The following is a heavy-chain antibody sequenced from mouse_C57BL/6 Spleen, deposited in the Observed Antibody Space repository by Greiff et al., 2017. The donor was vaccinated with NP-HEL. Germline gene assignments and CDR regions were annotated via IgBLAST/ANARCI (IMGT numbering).Heavy chain of an antibody. CDR1: GYTFTDYE. J-gene: IGHJ4*01. CDR3: TREYYGSSPYYYAMDY. V-gene: IGHV1-15*01. Sequence: VQLQQSGAELVRPGASVTLSCKASGYTFTDYEMHWVKQTPVHGLEWIGAIDPETGGTAYNQKFKGKAILTADKSSSTAYMELRSLTSEDSAVYYCTREYYGSSPYYYAMDYWGQGTSVTVSS. CDR2: IDPETGGT. D-gene: IGHD1-1*01.